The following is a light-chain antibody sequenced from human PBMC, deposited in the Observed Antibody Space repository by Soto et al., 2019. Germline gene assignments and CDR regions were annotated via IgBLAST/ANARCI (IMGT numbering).Light chain of an antibody. CDR2: DVS. CDR1: SIDVGGHDY. CDR3: SSYTSSSTYV. V-gene: IGLV2-14*03. J-gene: IGLJ1*01. Sequence: QSALTQPASVSGSPGQSITISCTGTSIDVGGHDYVSWYQQRPGKAPKLMIYDVSNRPSGVSNRFSGSKSGNTASLTISGLQPDDEADYYCSSYTSSSTYVFGTGTKLTVL.